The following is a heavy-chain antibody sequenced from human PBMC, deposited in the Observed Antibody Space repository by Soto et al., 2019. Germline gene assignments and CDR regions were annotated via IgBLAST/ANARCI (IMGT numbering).Heavy chain of an antibody. V-gene: IGHV1-69*06. D-gene: IGHD1-26*01. CDR3: ARAIKRWEVHYYFDY. J-gene: IGHJ4*02. CDR2: IVVMSNTA. CDR1: GSTFNNFA. Sequence: QVVLLQSGAEVKEPGSSVRVSCKVSGSTFNNFAFSWVRQAPGHGPEWMGGIVVMSNTADYSQRFRDRVTITADTSTNTLYIELGSLTFEDTAVYYCARAIKRWEVHYYFDYWGQGTLVTVSS.